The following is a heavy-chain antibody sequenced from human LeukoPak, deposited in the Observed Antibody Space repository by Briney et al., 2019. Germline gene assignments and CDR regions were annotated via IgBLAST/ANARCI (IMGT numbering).Heavy chain of an antibody. Sequence: PSETLSLTCTVSGGSISSYYWSWIRQPPGKGLEWIGYIYYSGSTNYNPSLKSRVTISVDTSKNQFSLKLSSVTAADTAVYYCAREATDFNSYFDYWGQGTLVTVS. CDR1: GGSISSYY. V-gene: IGHV4-59*01. D-gene: IGHD5-12*01. CDR2: IYYSGST. CDR3: AREATDFNSYFDY. J-gene: IGHJ4*02.